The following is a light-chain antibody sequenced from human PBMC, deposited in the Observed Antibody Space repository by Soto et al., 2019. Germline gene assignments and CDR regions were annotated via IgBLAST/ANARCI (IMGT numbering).Light chain of an antibody. CDR2: DAS. J-gene: IGKJ1*01. CDR1: RSVSTS. CDR3: QQYKSYAPT. Sequence: DTQLTQAPSTLSASFGDRVTITCGASRSVSTSLAWYQKKLGKAPKLLIFDASSLESGVPSRFSGSGSGTELTLTISGLQPDDFATYFCQQYKSYAPTFGQGTKVDI. V-gene: IGKV1-5*01.